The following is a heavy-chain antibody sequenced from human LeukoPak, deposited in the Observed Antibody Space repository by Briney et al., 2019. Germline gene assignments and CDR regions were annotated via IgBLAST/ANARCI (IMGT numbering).Heavy chain of an antibody. CDR3: ARDGDGYNYPHDAFHI. V-gene: IGHV4-30-2*01. CDR2: IYHSGST. D-gene: IGHD5-24*01. J-gene: IGHJ3*02. Sequence: PSETLSLTCAVSGGSISSGGYSWSWLRQPPGKGLEWIGYIYHSGSTYYNPSLKSRVTISVDRSKNQFSLKLSSVTAADTAVYYCARDGDGYNYPHDAFHIWGQGTMVTVSS. CDR1: GGSISSGGYS.